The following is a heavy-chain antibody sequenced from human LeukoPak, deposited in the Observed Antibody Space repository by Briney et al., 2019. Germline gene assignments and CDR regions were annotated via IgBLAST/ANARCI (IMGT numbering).Heavy chain of an antibody. CDR2: IYPDDSDT. J-gene: IGHJ4*02. CDR1: GYSFTNYW. D-gene: IGHD3-3*01. Sequence: GESLKISCEGSGYSFTNYWIAWVRQMPGKGLEWMGIIYPDDSDTRYSPSFQGQVTISADKSISTAYLQWSSLKASDTAIYYCARLWSYYNFWSAVGYWGQGTLVTVSS. V-gene: IGHV5-51*01. CDR3: ARLWSYYNFWSAVGY.